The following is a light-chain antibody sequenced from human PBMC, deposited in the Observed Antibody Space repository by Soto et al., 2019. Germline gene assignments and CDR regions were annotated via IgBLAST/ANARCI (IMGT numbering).Light chain of an antibody. J-gene: IGKJ4*01. V-gene: IGKV1-39*01. CDR3: QQSYSTPLT. CDR1: QSISSY. Sequence: DIQMTQSPSSLSASVGDRVTITCRAGQSISSYLNWYQQKPGKAPKLLIYAASSLQSGVPSRFSGSGSGTDFTLTISSPQPEDFATYYCQQSYSTPLTFGGGTKVEIK. CDR2: AAS.